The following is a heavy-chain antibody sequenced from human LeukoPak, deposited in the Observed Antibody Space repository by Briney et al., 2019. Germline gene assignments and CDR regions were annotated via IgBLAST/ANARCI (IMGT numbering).Heavy chain of an antibody. CDR3: ARVSGCGTSCYMGAFDI. CDR2: INPSGGST. J-gene: IGHJ3*02. V-gene: IGHV1-46*01. Sequence: ASVKVSCKASGYTFTSYYMHWVRQAPGQGLEWMGIINPSGGSTSYAQKFQGRVTMTRDMSTSTVYMELSSLRSEDTAVYYCARVSGCGTSCYMGAFDIWGQGTMVTVSS. CDR1: GYTFTSYY. D-gene: IGHD2-2*02.